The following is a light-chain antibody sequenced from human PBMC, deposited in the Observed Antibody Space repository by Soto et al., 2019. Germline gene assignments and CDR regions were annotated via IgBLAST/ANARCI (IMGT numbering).Light chain of an antibody. CDR2: GAA. J-gene: IGKJ4*01. CDR1: QSISDN. Sequence: DIVMTQSPAILSVSLGERATLSCLASQSISDNLAWDQQRSGQAPRLLIYGAATRATGVPARFSGSGSGTEFTLTSSSLQSDDFAIYYCQQYKSWPPLTFGGGTKVE. V-gene: IGKV3-15*01. CDR3: QQYKSWPPLT.